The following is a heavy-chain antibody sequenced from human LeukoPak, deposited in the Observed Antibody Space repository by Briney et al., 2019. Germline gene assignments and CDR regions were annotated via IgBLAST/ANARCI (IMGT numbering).Heavy chain of an antibody. Sequence: SVKVSCKASGGTSSSYAISWVRQAPGQGLEWMGGIIPIFGTANYAQKFQGRVTMTEDTSTDTAYMELSSLRSEDTAVYYCARVDTAMGCDYMDVWGKGTTVTISS. J-gene: IGHJ6*03. CDR3: ARVDTAMGCDYMDV. CDR1: GGTSSSYA. CDR2: IIPIFGTA. V-gene: IGHV1-69*06. D-gene: IGHD5-18*01.